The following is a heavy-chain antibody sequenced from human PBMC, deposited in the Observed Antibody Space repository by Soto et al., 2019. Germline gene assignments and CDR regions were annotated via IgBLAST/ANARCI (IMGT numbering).Heavy chain of an antibody. J-gene: IGHJ4*02. CDR2: INPSGGST. D-gene: IGHD3-22*01. V-gene: IGHV1-46*01. CDR3: ATRSSRTYYYDSSGYALDY. CDR1: GYTFTSYY. Sequence: ASVKVSCKASGYTFTSYYMHWVRQAPGQGLEWMGIINPSGGSTSYAQKFQGRVTMTRDTSTSTVYMELSSLRSEDTAVYYCATRSSRTYYYDSSGYALDYWGQGTLGTVSS.